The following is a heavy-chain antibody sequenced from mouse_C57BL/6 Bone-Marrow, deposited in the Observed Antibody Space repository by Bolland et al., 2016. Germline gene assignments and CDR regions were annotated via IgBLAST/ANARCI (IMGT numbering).Heavy chain of an antibody. J-gene: IGHJ4*01. Sequence: GGTSYNQKFKGKATLTVDKSSSTAYMELRSLTSEDSAVYYCATYSHYAMDYWGQGT. V-gene: IGHV1-26*01. CDR2: GGT. CDR3: ATYSHYAMDY. D-gene: IGHD2-12*01.